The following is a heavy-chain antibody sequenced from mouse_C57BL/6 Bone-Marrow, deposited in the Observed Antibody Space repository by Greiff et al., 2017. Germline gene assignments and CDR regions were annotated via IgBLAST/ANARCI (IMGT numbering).Heavy chain of an antibody. CDR1: GFTFSSYA. CDR3: ARDLLYYGNSYYFDY. D-gene: IGHD2-1*01. CDR2: ISDGGSYT. V-gene: IGHV5-4*01. J-gene: IGHJ2*01. Sequence: EVQLVESGGGLVKPGGSLKLSCAASGFTFSSYAMSWVRQTPEKRLEWVATISDGGSYTYYPDNVKGRFTISRDNAKNNLYLQMSHLKSEDTAMYYCARDLLYYGNSYYFDYWGQGTTLTVSS.